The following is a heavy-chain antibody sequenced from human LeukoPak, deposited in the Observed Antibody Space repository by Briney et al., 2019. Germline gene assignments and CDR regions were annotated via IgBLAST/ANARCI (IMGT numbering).Heavy chain of an antibody. CDR1: GFTFSSYA. V-gene: IGHV3-23*01. Sequence: PGGSLRLSCAASGFTFSSYAISWVRQAPGKGLEWVSSISGVGYTTFYADSVKGRFTISRDNSKNTLYLRMNSLRADDTALYFCANRGDYGAYWGQGTLVTVSS. D-gene: IGHD3-10*01. CDR3: ANRGDYGAY. J-gene: IGHJ4*02. CDR2: ISGVGYTT.